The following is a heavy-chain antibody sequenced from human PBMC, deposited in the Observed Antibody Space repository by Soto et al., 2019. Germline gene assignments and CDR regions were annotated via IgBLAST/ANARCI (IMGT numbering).Heavy chain of an antibody. V-gene: IGHV4-34*01. Sequence: PSDTLSLTCADYGGSFSGYYWSWIRQPPGKWLVWIGELTHSGSTNYNPSLKSRVTISVDTSKNQFSLKLSSVTAADTAVYYCARVRFGELLYYYYGMDVWGQGTTVT. CDR3: ARVRFGELLYYYYGMDV. D-gene: IGHD3-10*01. J-gene: IGHJ6*02. CDR2: LTHSGST. CDR1: GGSFSGYY.